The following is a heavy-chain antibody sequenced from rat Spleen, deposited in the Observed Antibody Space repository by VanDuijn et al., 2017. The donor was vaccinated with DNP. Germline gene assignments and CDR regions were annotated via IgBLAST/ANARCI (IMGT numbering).Heavy chain of an antibody. D-gene: IGHD1-11*01. J-gene: IGHJ2*01. V-gene: IGHV5-22*01. CDR2: ISYDDTST. CDR3: ARWTTGHYFDY. Sequence: EVHLVESGGGLVQPGRSLKLSCAASGFTFSDYYMAWVRQAPTKGLELVAYISYDDTSTYYGDSVKGRFTISRDNAKSTLYLQMNSLRSEDMATYYCARWTTGHYFDYWGQGVMVTVSS. CDR1: GFTFSDYY.